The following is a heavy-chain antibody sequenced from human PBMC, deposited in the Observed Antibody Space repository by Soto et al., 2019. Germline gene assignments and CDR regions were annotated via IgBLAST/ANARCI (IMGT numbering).Heavy chain of an antibody. CDR3: ARDNDRLQLGGNYYYILDV. Sequence: QVQLVQSGAEMKEPGSSVKVSCKTSGGTFSSSAISWLRQAPGQGLEWMGGIIPLFRTPDYAQKFQGRVTIAADESTSTAYMELSSLRSEDTAVYYWARDNDRLQLGGNYYYILDVWGQGTTITASS. D-gene: IGHD1-1*01. V-gene: IGHV1-69*12. CDR2: IIPLFRTP. CDR1: GGTFSSSA. J-gene: IGHJ6*02.